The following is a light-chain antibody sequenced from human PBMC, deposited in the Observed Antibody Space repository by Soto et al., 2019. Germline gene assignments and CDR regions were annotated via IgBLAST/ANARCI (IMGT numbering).Light chain of an antibody. J-gene: IGKJ1*01. CDR1: QSVLYSSNNKNH. CDR2: WAS. Sequence: DIVMTQSPDSLAVSLGERATINCKSSQSVLYSSNNKNHLAWYQQKPGQPPKLLIYWASTRESGVPDRFSGSGSGTEFTLTISSLQAEDVAVYYCQQYYSTPWTFGQGTKVEIK. V-gene: IGKV4-1*01. CDR3: QQYYSTPWT.